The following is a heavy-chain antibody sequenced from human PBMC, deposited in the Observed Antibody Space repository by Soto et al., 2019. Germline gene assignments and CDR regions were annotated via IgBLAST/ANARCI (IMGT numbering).Heavy chain of an antibody. Sequence: PSETLSLTGTVSGGSITSGGYYWSWIRQHPGKGLEWIGFIYYSGNTYYNPSLRSRVTISVDTSKNQFSLKLTSVTAADTAVYYCARYQLGYCSSTWGQGTLVTVSS. D-gene: IGHD2-2*01. V-gene: IGHV4-31*03. J-gene: IGHJ4*02. CDR1: GGSITSGGYY. CDR3: ARYQLGYCSST. CDR2: IYYSGNT.